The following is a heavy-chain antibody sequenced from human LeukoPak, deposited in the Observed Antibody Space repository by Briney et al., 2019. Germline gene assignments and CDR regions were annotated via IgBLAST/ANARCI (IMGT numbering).Heavy chain of an antibody. CDR2: IYTSGST. D-gene: IGHD2/OR15-2a*01. CDR3: ARADSNINWFDP. Sequence: SETLSLTCTVSGGSISSGSYYWSWIRQPAGKGLEWIGRIYTSGSTNYNPSLKSRVTISVDTSKNQFSLKLSSVTAADTAVYYCARADSNINWFDPWGQGTLVTVSS. CDR1: GGSISSGSYY. J-gene: IGHJ5*02. V-gene: IGHV4-61*02.